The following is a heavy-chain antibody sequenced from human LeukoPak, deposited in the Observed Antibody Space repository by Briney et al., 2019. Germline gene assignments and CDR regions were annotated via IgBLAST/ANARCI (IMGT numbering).Heavy chain of an antibody. CDR2: ILYDGSSK. J-gene: IGHJ4*02. D-gene: IGHD3-10*01. CDR1: EFTFSKFG. CDR3: AKDHGGYGSFDY. V-gene: IGHV3-30*02. Sequence: PGGSLRLSCAASEFTFSKFGMHWVRQAPGQGLEWVAFILYDGSSKYYADSVKGRFTISRDNSKNTLYLQMNSLRAEDTAVYYCAKDHGGYGSFDYWGQGTLVTVSS.